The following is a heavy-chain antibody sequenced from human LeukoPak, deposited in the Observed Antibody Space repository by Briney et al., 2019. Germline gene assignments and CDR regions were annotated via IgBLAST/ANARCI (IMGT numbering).Heavy chain of an antibody. Sequence: GGSLRLSCTASGCTFSSYSMNWVRQAPGKGLEWVSSISSSSSYIYYADSVKGRFTISRDNAKNSLYLQMNSLRAEDTAVYYCARAWVGFMIVVAIDYWGQGTLVTVSS. CDR3: ARAWVGFMIVVAIDY. D-gene: IGHD3-22*01. CDR2: ISSSSSYI. J-gene: IGHJ4*02. CDR1: GCTFSSYS. V-gene: IGHV3-21*01.